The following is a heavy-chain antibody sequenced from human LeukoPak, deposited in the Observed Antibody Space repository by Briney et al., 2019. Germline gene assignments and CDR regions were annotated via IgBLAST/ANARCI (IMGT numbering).Heavy chain of an antibody. CDR1: GGSISHYY. J-gene: IGHJ4*02. CDR2: IFYNGST. V-gene: IGHV4-59*08. CDR3: ARQSYSGYDYSYYFDN. D-gene: IGHD5-12*01. Sequence: SETLSLTCSVSGGSISHYYFSWIRQPPGKGLEWIGYIFYNGSTYFNPSLKKRLTMSVDTSQKEFSLKLSSVTAADTAVYYCARQSYSGYDYSYYFDNWGQGTLVTVSS.